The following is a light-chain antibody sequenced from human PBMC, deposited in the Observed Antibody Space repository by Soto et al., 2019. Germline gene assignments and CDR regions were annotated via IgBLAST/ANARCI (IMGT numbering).Light chain of an antibody. CDR1: QSVSSSY. CDR2: DAS. V-gene: IGKV3-20*01. Sequence: EIVLTQSPGTLSLSPGERATLSCRASQSVSSSYLAWYQQKPGQAPRLLIYDASTRAAGIPDRFSGSGSGTDFTLTISRLEPEDFAVYYCQQSGSSPWTFDQGTKVEIK. CDR3: QQSGSSPWT. J-gene: IGKJ1*01.